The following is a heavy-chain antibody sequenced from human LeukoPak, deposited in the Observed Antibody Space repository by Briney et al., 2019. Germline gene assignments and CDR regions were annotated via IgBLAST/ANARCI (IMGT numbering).Heavy chain of an antibody. CDR1: GVSISSYY. Sequence: SETLSLTCTVSGVSISSYYWSWIRQPPGKGLEWIGYIYYSGSTNYNPSLKSRVTISVDTSKNQFSLKLSSVTAADTAVYYCARSVEMATIPFDSWGRGTLVTVSS. CDR3: ARSVEMATIPFDS. D-gene: IGHD5-24*01. J-gene: IGHJ4*02. V-gene: IGHV4-59*08. CDR2: IYYSGST.